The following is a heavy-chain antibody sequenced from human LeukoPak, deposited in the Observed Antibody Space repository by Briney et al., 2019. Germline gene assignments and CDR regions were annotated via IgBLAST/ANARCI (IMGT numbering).Heavy chain of an antibody. CDR2: IYYSGST. CDR3: ARHVWGSYRYFDY. D-gene: IGHD3-16*02. V-gene: IGHV4-39*01. CDR1: GGSISSSSYY. Sequence: SETLSLTCTVSGGSISSSSYYWGWIRQPPGKGLEWIGSIYYSGSTYYNPSLKSRVTISADTSKNQFSLKLSSVTAADTAVYYCARHVWGSYRYFDYWGQGTLVIVSS. J-gene: IGHJ4*02.